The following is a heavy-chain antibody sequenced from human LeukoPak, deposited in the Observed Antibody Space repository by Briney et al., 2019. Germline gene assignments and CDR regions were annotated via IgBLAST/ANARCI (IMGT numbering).Heavy chain of an antibody. CDR3: ARDGHIGIHYGSGSYIRPFDY. CDR2: IYYSGST. CDR1: GGSISSGDYY. J-gene: IGHJ4*02. D-gene: IGHD3-10*01. Sequence: SQTLSLTCTVSGGSISSGDYYWSWIRQPPGKGLEWIGFIYYSGSTYYNPSLKSRVTISIDTSKNQFSLKLSSVTAADTAVYYCARDGHIGIHYGSGSYIRPFDYWGQGTLVTVSS. V-gene: IGHV4-30-4*01.